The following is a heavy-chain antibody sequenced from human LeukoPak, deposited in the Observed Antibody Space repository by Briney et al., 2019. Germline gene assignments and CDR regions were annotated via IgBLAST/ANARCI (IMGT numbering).Heavy chain of an antibody. J-gene: IGHJ5*02. Sequence: SVKVSCKASGGTFSSYAISWVRQAPGQGLEWMGGIIPIFGTANYAQKFQGRVTITTDESTSTAYMELSSLRSEDTAVYYCARVFGQQDNWFDPWGQGTLVTVSS. D-gene: IGHD3-3*01. V-gene: IGHV1-69*05. CDR2: IIPIFGTA. CDR1: GGTFSSYA. CDR3: ARVFGQQDNWFDP.